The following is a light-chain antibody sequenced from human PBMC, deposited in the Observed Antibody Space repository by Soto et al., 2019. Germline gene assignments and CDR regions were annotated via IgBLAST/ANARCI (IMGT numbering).Light chain of an antibody. CDR1: QSISNY. J-gene: IGKJ5*01. CDR3: QQAASFPIT. CDR2: GAS. Sequence: EVVMRQSPATLSVSPGEGATLSCRASQSISNYLAWYQQKPGQAPRLLIYGASNRATGIPDRFSGSGSGTDFTLTINGLQPEDFATYYCQQAASFPITFGQGTRLEIK. V-gene: IGKV3D-15*01.